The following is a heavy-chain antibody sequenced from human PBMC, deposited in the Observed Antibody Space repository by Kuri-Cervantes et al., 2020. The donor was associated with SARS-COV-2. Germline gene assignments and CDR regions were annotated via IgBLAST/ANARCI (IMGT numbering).Heavy chain of an antibody. CDR3: ASWGRDMTTVTWVDY. D-gene: IGHD4-17*01. J-gene: IGHJ4*02. CDR1: GYTFTGYY. CDR2: INPNSGGT. Sequence: ASVKVSCKAFGYTFTGYYMHWVRQAPGQGLEWMGWINPNSGGTNYAQKFQGWVTMTRDTSISTAYMELSRLRSDDTAVYYCASWGRDMTTVTWVDYWGQGTLVTVSS. V-gene: IGHV1-2*04.